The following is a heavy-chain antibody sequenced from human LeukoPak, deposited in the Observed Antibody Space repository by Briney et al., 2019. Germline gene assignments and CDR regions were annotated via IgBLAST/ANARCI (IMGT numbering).Heavy chain of an antibody. V-gene: IGHV3-30-3*01. CDR1: GFTFSSYA. CDR2: ISHDGSRK. J-gene: IGHJ4*02. D-gene: IGHD6-6*01. Sequence: GGSLRLSCAASGFTFSSYAIHWVRQAPGEGLEWVALISHDGSRKYYADSVKGRFTISRDNSRNTLYLQMTSLRAEDTGVYYCARDEGWRFSSLSYQDYWGQGTLVTVSS. CDR3: ARDEGWRFSSLSYQDY.